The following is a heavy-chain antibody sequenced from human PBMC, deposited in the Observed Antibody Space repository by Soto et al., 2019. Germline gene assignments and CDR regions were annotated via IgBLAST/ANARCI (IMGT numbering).Heavy chain of an antibody. CDR2: IIPIFGTA. D-gene: IGHD6-13*01. J-gene: IGHJ4*02. CDR1: GGTFSSYA. V-gene: IGHV1-69*01. CDR3: AKVGLDYSSSWNYFAY. Sequence: QVQLVQSGAEVKKPGSSVKVSCKASGGTFSSYAMSWVRQGPAPGLDCMGGIIPIFGTAIYAQKFQGRVTITADESTSTAYMELSSLGSQNTAMYYCAKVGLDYSSSWNYFAYWGQGTMVTVTS.